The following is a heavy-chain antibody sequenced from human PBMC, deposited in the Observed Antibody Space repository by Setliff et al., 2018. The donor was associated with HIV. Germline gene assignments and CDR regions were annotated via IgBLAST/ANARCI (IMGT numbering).Heavy chain of an antibody. V-gene: IGHV4-38-2*01. Sequence: PSETLSLTCAVSGYSIRDNFFWGWVRQPPGKGLEWIGSIFYTGTTYYNPSLKSRVIMSIDTSKNQFSLKVNSVTAADTAVYYCARSVHGSGTYPLDIWGLGILVTVSS. CDR2: IFYTGTT. CDR1: GYSIRDNFF. CDR3: ARSVHGSGTYPLDI. D-gene: IGHD3-10*01. J-gene: IGHJ4*02.